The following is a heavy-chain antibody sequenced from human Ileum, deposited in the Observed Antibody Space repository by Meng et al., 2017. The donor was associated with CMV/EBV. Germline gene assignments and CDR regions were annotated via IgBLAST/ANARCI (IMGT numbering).Heavy chain of an antibody. CDR3: ARGPGASTREGFDY. V-gene: IGHV4-4*07. CDR1: GGSVNNYY. D-gene: IGHD1-26*01. Sequence: VQLQEAVPGLVKPSETSSLTCIVSGGSVNNYYVSWIRQSAGKGLEWIGRFYSSDTYNYHPSLDSRVTMSLDTSKNQFSLNLRSVTAAGTATYYCARGPGASTREGFDYWGLGTLVTVSS. J-gene: IGHJ4*02. CDR2: FYSSDTY.